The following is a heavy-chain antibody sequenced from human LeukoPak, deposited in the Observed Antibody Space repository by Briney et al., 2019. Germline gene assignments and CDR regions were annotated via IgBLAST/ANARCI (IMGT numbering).Heavy chain of an antibody. Sequence: GGSLRLSSAASGFTFSNYSMHRVPPGPGKGRRWGAGIWYDGSNDYYTDYVKGRFTISRDNSKHTLYLQRNSLRAEDRAVYSCARPLSIVGATIGAFDIWGQGTMVTVSS. V-gene: IGHV3-33*01. CDR3: ARPLSIVGATIGAFDI. CDR2: IWYDGSND. CDR1: GFTFSNYS. J-gene: IGHJ3*02. D-gene: IGHD1-26*01.